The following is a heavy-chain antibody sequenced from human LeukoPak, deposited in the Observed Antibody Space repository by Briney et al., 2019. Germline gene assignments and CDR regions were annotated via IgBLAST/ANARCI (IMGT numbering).Heavy chain of an antibody. D-gene: IGHD4-17*01. CDR2: ITGDGSDI. CDR3: ARDAYTTTSNWLDP. Sequence: GGSLRLSCEASGFTLSKYWMHWVRQAPGKGLVWVSRITGDGSDIAYADSVKGRFTVSRDDAKNILFLQMTSLRVEDTAIYYCARDAYTTTSNWLDPWGQGTLVTVSS. J-gene: IGHJ5*02. V-gene: IGHV3-74*01. CDR1: GFTLSKYW.